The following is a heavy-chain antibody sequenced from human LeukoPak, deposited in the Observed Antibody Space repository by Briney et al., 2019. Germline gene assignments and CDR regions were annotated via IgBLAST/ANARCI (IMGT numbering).Heavy chain of an antibody. Sequence: GASVKVSCKASGGTFSSYAISWVRQAPGQGLEWMGRIIPILGIANYAQKFQGRVTITADKSTSTAYMELSSLRSEDTAVYYCARVVDIVVVPASFDYWGQGTLVTVSS. CDR2: IIPILGIA. CDR3: ARVVDIVVVPASFDY. CDR1: GGTFSSYA. D-gene: IGHD2-2*03. V-gene: IGHV1-69*04. J-gene: IGHJ4*02.